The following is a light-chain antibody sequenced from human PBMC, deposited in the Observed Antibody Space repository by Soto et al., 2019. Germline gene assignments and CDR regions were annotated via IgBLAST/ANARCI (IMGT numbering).Light chain of an antibody. V-gene: IGKV1-39*01. CDR2: DAS. CDR1: QRISSW. CDR3: QQSFTTPLT. Sequence: DIQMTQSPSTLSASVGDRVTITCRASQRISSWLAWYQQKPGKAPKVLIYDASTLRSGVPSRFSGSGSGTDFNLTINSLQPEDFATYFCQQSFTTPLTFGGGTKVDIK. J-gene: IGKJ4*01.